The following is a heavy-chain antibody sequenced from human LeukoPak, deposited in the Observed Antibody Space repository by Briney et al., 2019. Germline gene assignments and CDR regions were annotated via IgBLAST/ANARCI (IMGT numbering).Heavy chain of an antibody. D-gene: IGHD6-13*01. CDR2: IGGSGVTT. CDR1: GFTFSSYA. Sequence: PGGSLRPSCAASGFTFSSYAMNWVRQAPGKGLEWVSIIGGSGVTTHYADSVKGRFTISRDNSKNTLFLQMNSLRAEDTAVYYCAKKGGAAGQGTVDYWGQGTLVTVSS. J-gene: IGHJ4*02. CDR3: AKKGGAAGQGTVDY. V-gene: IGHV3-23*01.